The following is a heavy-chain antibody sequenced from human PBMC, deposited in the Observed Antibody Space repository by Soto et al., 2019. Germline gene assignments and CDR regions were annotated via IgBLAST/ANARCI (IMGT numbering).Heavy chain of an antibody. CDR2: IKHDGTGK. V-gene: IGHV3-7*01. CDR3: ARWGTGARGCDY. D-gene: IGHD3-16*01. CDR1: GFTFSNYC. J-gene: IGHJ4*02. Sequence: EVQLVESGGGLVQPGGSLRLSCAASGFTFSNYCMSWVRQAPGKGLEWVSNIKHDGTGKYYVDSGKGRFAITRDNAKNEVNLQMSSLIVEDPAVSYCARWGTGARGCDYWGQGIRVTVAS.